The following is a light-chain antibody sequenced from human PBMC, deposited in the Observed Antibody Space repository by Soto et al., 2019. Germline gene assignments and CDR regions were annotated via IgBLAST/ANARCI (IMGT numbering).Light chain of an antibody. Sequence: QSALTQPASVSGSPGQSITISCTGTSSDVGGYNYVSWYQQHPGKAPKLMIYDVSNRPSGVSNRFSGSKSGNTASLTISGRHAEDEAGYYCSSYTSSSTPDVFGTGTKLTVL. CDR3: SSYTSSSTPDV. V-gene: IGLV2-14*01. J-gene: IGLJ1*01. CDR2: DVS. CDR1: SSDVGGYNY.